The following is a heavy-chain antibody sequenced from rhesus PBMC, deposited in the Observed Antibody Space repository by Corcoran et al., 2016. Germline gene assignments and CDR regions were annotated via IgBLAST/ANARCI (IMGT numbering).Heavy chain of an antibody. CDR3: AKNRGIGWFGYGLDS. CDR2: ISGSDGRT. CDR1: GDSLSSRP. V-gene: IGHV4-173*01. D-gene: IGHD6-31*01. J-gene: IGHJ6*01. Sequence: QVQLQESGPGLVKPSETLSLTCTVSGDSLSSRPWNWVRQPPGKGLEWIGRISGSDGRTEYNPSLKSRVTISTDTSKNQVSLNLNSVTAADTAVYFCAKNRGIGWFGYGLDSWGQGVLVTVSS.